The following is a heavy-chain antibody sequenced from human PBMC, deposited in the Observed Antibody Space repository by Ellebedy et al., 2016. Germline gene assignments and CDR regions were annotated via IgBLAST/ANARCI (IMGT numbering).Heavy chain of an antibody. Sequence: GESLKISXAASGFTFSSYGMHWVRQAPGKGLEWVAVISYDGRNKYYADSVKGRFTISRDNSKNTLYLQMNSLRAEDTAVYYCAKPNIVLMVYGGEYFQHWGQGTLVTVSS. CDR3: AKPNIVLMVYGGEYFQH. CDR1: GFTFSSYG. D-gene: IGHD2-8*01. CDR2: ISYDGRNK. V-gene: IGHV3-30*18. J-gene: IGHJ1*01.